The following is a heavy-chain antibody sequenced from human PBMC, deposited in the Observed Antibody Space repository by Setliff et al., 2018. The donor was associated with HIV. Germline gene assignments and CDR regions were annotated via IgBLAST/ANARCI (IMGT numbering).Heavy chain of an antibody. D-gene: IGHD4-17*01. CDR2: IDQGGSA. Sequence: NPSETLSLTCAVYGGSFSGYWWSWIRHLPGKGLEWIAEIDQGGSANHNPSLKSRLTISVDTSKNQFSLKLRSMTAADSAVYYCARGLKNEVDYGGNSKYYSYYYMDVSCKGGHRLL. CDR1: GGSFSGYW. CDR3: ARGLKNEVDYGGNSKYYSYYYMDV. V-gene: IGHV4-34*01. J-gene: IGHJ6*03.